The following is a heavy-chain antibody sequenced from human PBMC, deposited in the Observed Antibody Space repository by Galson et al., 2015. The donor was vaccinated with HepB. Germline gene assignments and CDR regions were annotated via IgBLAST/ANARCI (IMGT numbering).Heavy chain of an antibody. CDR1: GFTFSNAW. D-gene: IGHD1-26*01. V-gene: IGHV3-15*01. J-gene: IGHJ3*02. CDR2: IKSKTDGGTT. CDR3: TTDRTWDDAFDI. Sequence: SLRLSCAASGFTFSNAWMSWVRQAPGKGLEWVGRIKSKTDGGTTDYAAPVKGRFTISRDDSKNTLYLQMNSLKTEDTAVYYCTTDRTWDDAFDIWGQGTMVTVSS.